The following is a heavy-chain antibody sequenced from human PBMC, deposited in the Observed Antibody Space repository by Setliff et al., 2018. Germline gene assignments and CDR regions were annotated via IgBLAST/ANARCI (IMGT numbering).Heavy chain of an antibody. V-gene: IGHV5-51*01. CDR2: IYPADSDT. D-gene: IGHD1-26*01. J-gene: IGHJ3*02. Sequence: PGESLKISCKGSGYTFTNYWIGWVRQMPGKGLEWMGIIYPADSDTTYSPSFQGQVTISVDKSINTAYLQWSSLKASDTAIYYCARVGPLTDDAFDIWGQGTMVTVSS. CDR3: ARVGPLTDDAFDI. CDR1: GYTFTNYW.